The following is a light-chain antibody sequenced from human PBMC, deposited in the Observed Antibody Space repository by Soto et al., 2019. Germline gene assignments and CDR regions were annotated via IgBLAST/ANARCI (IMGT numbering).Light chain of an antibody. CDR2: GAS. Sequence: DFLMTHSPLSLPVTLGHPSSISCRSSQILVYSDGNTYLNWFQQRPGQSPRLLIYGASSRATGIPDRFSGSGSGTEFTLTISSLLSEDFAVYYCHQYYKWPLTFGGGTKVDNK. J-gene: IGKJ4*01. CDR1: QILVYSDGNTY. CDR3: HQYYKWPLT. V-gene: IGKV2-30*01.